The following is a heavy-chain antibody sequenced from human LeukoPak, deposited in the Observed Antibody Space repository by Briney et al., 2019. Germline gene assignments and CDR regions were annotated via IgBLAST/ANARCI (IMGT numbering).Heavy chain of an antibody. CDR1: GGSISSYY. V-gene: IGHV4-59*01. J-gene: IGHJ4*02. CDR2: IYYSGST. CDR3: ARGGGYSYLDY. D-gene: IGHD5-18*01. Sequence: KSSETLSLTCTVSGGSISSYYWSWIRQPPGKGLEWIGYIYYSGSTNYNPSLKSRVTISVDTSKNQFSLKLSSVTAADTAVYYCARGGGYSYLDYWGQGTLVTVSS.